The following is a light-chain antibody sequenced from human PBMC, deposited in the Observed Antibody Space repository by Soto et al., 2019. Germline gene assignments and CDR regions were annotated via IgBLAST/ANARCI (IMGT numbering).Light chain of an antibody. Sequence: QSALTQPHSVSGAPGQRVTISCTGTSSNIGAGYDVHWYHHLPGTAPRLLIHGDNSRPSGVPDRFSGSRFGTSASLAITGLQAEDEADYYCQSYDSLSGSVFGGGTQLTVL. CDR3: QSYDSLSGSV. J-gene: IGLJ3*02. CDR1: SSNIGAGYD. V-gene: IGLV1-40*01. CDR2: GDN.